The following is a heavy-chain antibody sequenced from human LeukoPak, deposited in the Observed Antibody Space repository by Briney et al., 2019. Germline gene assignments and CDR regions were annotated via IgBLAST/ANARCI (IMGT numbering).Heavy chain of an antibody. Sequence: PSETLSLTCTDSGGSISSYYWSWIRQPPGKGLEWIGYVYYSGSTNYNPSLKSRVTISVDTSKNHFSLKLSSVTAADTAVYYCARSRAHYYYYGMDVWGQGTTVTVSS. CDR1: GGSISSYY. CDR3: ARSRAHYYYYGMDV. J-gene: IGHJ6*02. CDR2: VYYSGST. V-gene: IGHV4-59*01.